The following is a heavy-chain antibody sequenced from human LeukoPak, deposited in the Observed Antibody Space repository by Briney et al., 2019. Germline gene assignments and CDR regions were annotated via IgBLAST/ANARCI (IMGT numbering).Heavy chain of an antibody. Sequence: GESLKISCKGSGYSFTSYWIAWVRQMPGKGLEWMGIIYPDDSDTRYSPSLQGQVTISADKSISTAYLQWSSPKASDNAMYYCARRDWGSYWYFDLWGRGTLVTVSS. D-gene: IGHD7-27*01. V-gene: IGHV5-51*01. CDR1: GYSFTSYW. CDR2: IYPDDSDT. CDR3: ARRDWGSYWYFDL. J-gene: IGHJ2*01.